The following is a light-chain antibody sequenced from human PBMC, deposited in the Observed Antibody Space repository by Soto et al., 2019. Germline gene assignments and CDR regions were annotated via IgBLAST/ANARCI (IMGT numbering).Light chain of an antibody. CDR3: QQSYSTPFT. J-gene: IGKJ3*01. CDR2: GTS. V-gene: IGKV1-39*01. CDR1: QRISTY. Sequence: DIQMTQSPSSLSASVGDGVTITCRASQRISTYLIWYQQKPGKAPKLLIYGTSSLQSGVPSRFSGSGSGTHFTLTISSLQPEDFATYYCQQSYSTPFTFGPGTKVDI.